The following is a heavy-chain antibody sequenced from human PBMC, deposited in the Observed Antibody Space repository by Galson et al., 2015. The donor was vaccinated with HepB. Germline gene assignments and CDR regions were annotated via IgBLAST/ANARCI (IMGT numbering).Heavy chain of an antibody. D-gene: IGHD3-10*01. V-gene: IGHV3-66*01. CDR2: IYSGGST. CDR1: GFTVSSNY. Sequence: SLRLSCAASGFTVSSNYMSWVRQAPGKGLEWVSVIYSGGSTYYADSVKGRFTISRDNSKNTLYLQMNSLRAEDTAAYYCAKDIWYGESNDAFDIWGQGTMVTVSS. J-gene: IGHJ3*02. CDR3: AKDIWYGESNDAFDI.